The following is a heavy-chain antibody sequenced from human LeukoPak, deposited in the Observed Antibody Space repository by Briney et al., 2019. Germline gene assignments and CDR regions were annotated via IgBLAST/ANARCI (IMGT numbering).Heavy chain of an antibody. V-gene: IGHV4-34*01. J-gene: IGHJ6*02. D-gene: IGHD2-8*01. CDR1: GGSFSGYY. CDR3: ARGHVGSYAYYYYYGMDV. CDR2: INHSGST. Sequence: SETLSLTCAVYGGSFSGYYWSWIRQPPKKGLEWIGEINHSGSTNYNPSLKSRVIISVDTSKNQFSLKVRSVTAADTAVYCCARGHVGSYAYYYYYGMDVWGQGTTVTVSS.